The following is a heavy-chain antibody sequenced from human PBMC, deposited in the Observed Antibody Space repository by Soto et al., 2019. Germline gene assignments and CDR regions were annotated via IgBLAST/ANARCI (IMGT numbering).Heavy chain of an antibody. V-gene: IGHV1-69*02. CDR2: IIPILGIA. CDR1: GGTFSSYT. D-gene: IGHD5-18*01. J-gene: IGHJ4*02. Sequence: SVKVSCKASGGTFSSYTISWVRQAPGQGLEWMGRIIPILGIANYAQKFQGRVTITADKSTSTAYMELSSLRSEDTAVYYCAMDTAMDYYFDYWGQGTLVTVSS. CDR3: AMDTAMDYYFDY.